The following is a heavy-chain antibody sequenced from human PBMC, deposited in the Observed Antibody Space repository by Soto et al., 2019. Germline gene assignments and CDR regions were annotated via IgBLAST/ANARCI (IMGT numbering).Heavy chain of an antibody. CDR3: TSGSYYDLLTGYQVVAY. J-gene: IGHJ4*02. D-gene: IGHD3-9*01. Sequence: GVSLRLSCAASRFNLSHPWMTWVRQTAGKRLEWVGRIKSEADGGTADYAAAVKGRITISRDDSKNTVYLQMNSLKTEDTAVYYCTSGSYYDLLTGYQVVAYWGQGSLVTVSA. V-gene: IGHV3-15*01. CDR1: RFNLSHPW. CDR2: IKSEADGGTA.